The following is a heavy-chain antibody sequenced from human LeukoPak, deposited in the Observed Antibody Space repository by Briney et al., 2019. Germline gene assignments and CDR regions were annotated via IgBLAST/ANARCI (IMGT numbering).Heavy chain of an antibody. D-gene: IGHD1-26*01. CDR1: GFTFSSYG. CDR2: IWYDGSNK. Sequence: GGSLRLSCAASGFTFSSYGIHWVRQAPGKGLEWLAVIWYDGSNKYYADSVKGRFTISRDNSKNTLYLQMNSLRAEDTAVYYCARDRGDAFDIWGQGTMVTVSS. CDR3: ARDRGDAFDI. V-gene: IGHV3-33*01. J-gene: IGHJ3*02.